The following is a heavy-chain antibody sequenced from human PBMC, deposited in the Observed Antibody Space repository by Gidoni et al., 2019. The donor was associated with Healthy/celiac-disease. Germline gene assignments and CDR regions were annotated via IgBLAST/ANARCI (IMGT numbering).Heavy chain of an antibody. CDR1: GFTFSRYG. Sequence: QVQLVESGGGVVQPGRSLRLSCAASGFTFSRYGMHWVRQAPGKGLEWVAVIWYDGSNKYYADSVKGRFPISRDNSKNTLYLQMNSLRAEDTAVYYCARDRWDSSSWYQFGAYYYYGMDVWGQGTTVTVSS. D-gene: IGHD6-13*01. CDR2: IWYDGSNK. V-gene: IGHV3-33*01. CDR3: ARDRWDSSSWYQFGAYYYYGMDV. J-gene: IGHJ6*02.